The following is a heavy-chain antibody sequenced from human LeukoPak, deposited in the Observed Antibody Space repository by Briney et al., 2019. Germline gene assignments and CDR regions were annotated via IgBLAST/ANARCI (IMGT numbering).Heavy chain of an antibody. CDR2: IKQDGNEE. CDR3: VREGFYFFDF. CDR1: GFTFSSYW. Sequence: GGSLRLSCAASGFTFSSYWMSWVRQAPGKGLEWVANIKQDGNEEYYVDSVKGRFTIFRDNAKDSLYLQMNSLRAEDSATYYCVREGFYFFDFWGQGTLVTVSS. V-gene: IGHV3-7*01. J-gene: IGHJ4*01.